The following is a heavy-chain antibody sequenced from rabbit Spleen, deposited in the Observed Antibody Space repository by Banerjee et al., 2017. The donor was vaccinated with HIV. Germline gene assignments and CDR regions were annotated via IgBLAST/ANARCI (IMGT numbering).Heavy chain of an antibody. V-gene: IGHV1S7*01. Sequence: QLKESGGGLVQPGESLKLSCKASGFDFSTYYMSWVRQAPGKGLEWIGDIDPIFGIAVYASWVNGRFTISSHNAQNTLFLQLNSLTVADTATYFCARFYAGYGDFGYAAMWGQGTLVTVS. CDR2: IDPIFGIA. CDR1: GFDFSTYY. CDR3: ARFYAGYGDFGYAAM. J-gene: IGHJ4*01. D-gene: IGHD7-1*01.